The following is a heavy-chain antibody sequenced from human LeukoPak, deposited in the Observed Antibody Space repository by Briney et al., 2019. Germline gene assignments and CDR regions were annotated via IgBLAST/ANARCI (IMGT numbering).Heavy chain of an antibody. CDR3: ARVLFVGQWLVDLDAFDI. D-gene: IGHD6-19*01. J-gene: IGHJ3*02. Sequence: GGSLRLSCAASGFTFSDYYMSWIRQAPGKGPEWVSYISSSGSTIYYADSVKGRFTISRDNAKSSLYLQMNSLRAEDTAVYYCARVLFVGQWLVDLDAFDIWGQGTMVTVSS. V-gene: IGHV3-11*04. CDR2: ISSSGSTI. CDR1: GFTFSDYY.